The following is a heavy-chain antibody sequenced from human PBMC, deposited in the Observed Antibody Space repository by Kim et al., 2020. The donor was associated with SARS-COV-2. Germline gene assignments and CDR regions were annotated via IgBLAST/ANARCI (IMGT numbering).Heavy chain of an antibody. CDR1: GGSFSGYY. V-gene: IGHV4-34*01. Sequence: SETLSLTCAVYGGSFSGYYWSWIRQPPGKGLEWIGEINHSGSTNYNPSLKSRVTISVDTSKNQFSLKLNSVTAADTAVYYCARGVLFLSIAAAGGWIDP. D-gene: IGHD6-13*01. J-gene: IGHJ5*02. CDR2: INHSGST. CDR3: ARGVLFLSIAAAGGWIDP.